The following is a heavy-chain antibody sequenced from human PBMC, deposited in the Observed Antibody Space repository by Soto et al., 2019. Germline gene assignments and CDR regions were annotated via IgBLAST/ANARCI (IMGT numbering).Heavy chain of an antibody. Sequence: SQTLSLTCAISGDSVSSKTAAWNWIRQSPSRGLEWLGRTYFRSKWYNDYAISVKSRITINPDTSKNQFSLQLESVTPEDTAVYYCVRDRRGSYSGLTGYFYYYGMDVWGQGTTVTVSS. CDR1: GDSVSSKTAA. CDR2: TYFRSKWYN. CDR3: VRDRRGSYSGLTGYFYYYGMDV. D-gene: IGHD1-26*01. V-gene: IGHV6-1*01. J-gene: IGHJ6*02.